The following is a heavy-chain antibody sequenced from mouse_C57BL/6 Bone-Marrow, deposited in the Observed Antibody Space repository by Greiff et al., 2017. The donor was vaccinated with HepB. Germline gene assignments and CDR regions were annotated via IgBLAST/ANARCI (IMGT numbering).Heavy chain of an antibody. CDR3: ARRAGIYYDYDGAWFAY. D-gene: IGHD2-4*01. V-gene: IGHV5-6*01. CDR2: ISSGGSYT. CDR1: GFTFSSYG. Sequence: EVQGVESGGDLVKPGGSLKLSCAASGFTFSSYGMSWVRQTPDKRLEWVATISSGGSYTYYPDSVKGRFTISRDNAKNTLYLQMSSLKSEDTAMYYCARRAGIYYDYDGAWFAYWGQGTLVTVSA. J-gene: IGHJ3*01.